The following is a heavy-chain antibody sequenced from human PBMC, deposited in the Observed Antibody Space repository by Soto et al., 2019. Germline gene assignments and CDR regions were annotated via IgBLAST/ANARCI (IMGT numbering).Heavy chain of an antibody. J-gene: IGHJ4*02. D-gene: IGHD3-22*01. Sequence: GGSLRLSCAASGFTFSSYSMNWARQAPGKGLEWVSYISSSSSTIYYADSVKGRFTISRDNAKNSLYLQMNSLRDEDTAVYYCARESTMIVVVPFDYWGQGTLVTVSS. CDR2: ISSSSSTI. CDR3: ARESTMIVVVPFDY. V-gene: IGHV3-48*02. CDR1: GFTFSSYS.